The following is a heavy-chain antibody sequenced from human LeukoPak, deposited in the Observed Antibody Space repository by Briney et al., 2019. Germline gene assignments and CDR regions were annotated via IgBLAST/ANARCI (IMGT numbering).Heavy chain of an antibody. V-gene: IGHV3-11*04. J-gene: IGHJ4*02. CDR1: GFTFSDYY. Sequence: GGSLRLSCAASGFTFSDYYMSWIRQAPGKGLEWVSYISSSGSTIYYADSVKGRFTISRDNAKNSLYLQMNSLGAEDTAVYYCARDPYGSGYSTHPFDYWGQGTLVTVSS. CDR3: ARDPYGSGYSTHPFDY. D-gene: IGHD3-22*01. CDR2: ISSSGSTI.